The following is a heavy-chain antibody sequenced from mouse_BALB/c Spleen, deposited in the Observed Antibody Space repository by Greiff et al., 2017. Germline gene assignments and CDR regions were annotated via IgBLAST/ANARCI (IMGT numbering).Heavy chain of an antibody. Sequence: EVQGVESGGGLVQPGGSMKLSCAASGFTFSDAWMYWVRQSPEKGLEWVAEIRSKTNNHATYYAESVKGRFTISRDDSKGSVYLQMNSLRVEDTGIYYCTPNLLGYFDYWGQGTTLTVSS. CDR3: TPNLLGYFDY. D-gene: IGHD1-1*01. CDR1: GFTFSDAW. V-gene: IGHV6-6*01. CDR2: IRSKTNNHAT. J-gene: IGHJ2*01.